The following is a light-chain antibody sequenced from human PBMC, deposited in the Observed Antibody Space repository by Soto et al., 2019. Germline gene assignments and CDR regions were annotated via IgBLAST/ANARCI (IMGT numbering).Light chain of an antibody. CDR2: GAS. V-gene: IGKV3-20*01. Sequence: VLLNQSRGTLSLSPGKRATLSCRSSPGVSANNLAWYQHKSGQTPRLLIYGASSRATGIPDRFSGSGSVTDFTLTISGLEPDDLAVYYCMQYGSSPRTFGRGTKVDIK. CDR1: PGVSANN. J-gene: IGKJ4*02. CDR3: MQYGSSPRT.